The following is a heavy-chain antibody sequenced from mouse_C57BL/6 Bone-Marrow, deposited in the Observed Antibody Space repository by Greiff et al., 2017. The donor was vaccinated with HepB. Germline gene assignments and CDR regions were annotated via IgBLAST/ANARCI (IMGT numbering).Heavy chain of an antibody. D-gene: IGHD4-1*01. J-gene: IGHJ3*01. CDR1: GFTFSSYA. V-gene: IGHV5-4*01. Sequence: EVQLVESGGGLVKPGGSLKLSCAASGFTFSSYAMSWVRQTPEKRLEWVATISDGGSYTYYPDNVKGRFTISRDNAKNNLYLQMSHLKSEDTAMYYCARDLGRTFAYWGQGTLVTVSA. CDR2: ISDGGSYT. CDR3: ARDLGRTFAY.